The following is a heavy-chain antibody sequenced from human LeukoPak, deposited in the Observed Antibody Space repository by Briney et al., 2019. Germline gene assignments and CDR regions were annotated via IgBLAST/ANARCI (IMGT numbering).Heavy chain of an antibody. V-gene: IGHV1-18*01. D-gene: IGHD2-2*01. Sequence: ASVKVSCKASGYNFATHGISWVRQAPGEGLEWMEWIGAYNGNTNYAQKFQGRVTMTTDTSTSTAYMELRSLRSDDTAIYYCAKDHQYDFDYWGQGTLVTVSS. CDR2: IGAYNGNT. J-gene: IGHJ4*02. CDR1: GYNFATHG. CDR3: AKDHQYDFDY.